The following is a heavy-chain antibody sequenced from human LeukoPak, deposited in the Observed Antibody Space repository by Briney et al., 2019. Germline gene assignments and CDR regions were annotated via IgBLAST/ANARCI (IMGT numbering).Heavy chain of an antibody. V-gene: IGHV1-2*02. D-gene: IGHD3-10*01. CDR1: GYTFTGYQ. CDR3: ARDYYGSGSYSTDY. CDR2: INPNSGAT. J-gene: IGHJ4*02. Sequence: ASVKVSCTASGYTFTGYQMHWVRQAPGQGLEWMGWINPNSGATNYAQEFQGRVTMTRDTSIGTAYMELSRLRSDDTAVYYCARDYYGSGSYSTDYWGQGTLVTVSS.